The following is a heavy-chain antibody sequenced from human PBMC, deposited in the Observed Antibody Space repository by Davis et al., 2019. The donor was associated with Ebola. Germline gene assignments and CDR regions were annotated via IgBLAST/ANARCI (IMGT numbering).Heavy chain of an antibody. CDR2: INPNSGGT. J-gene: IGHJ6*02. D-gene: IGHD2-21*02. CDR1: GYTFTGYY. V-gene: IGHV1-2*02. Sequence: ASVKVSCKASGYTFTGYYMHWVRQAPGQGLEWMGWINPNSGGTNYAQKFQGRVTMTRDTSTSTVYMELSSLRSEDTAVYYCARELIVVVTATHYYYYGMDVWGQGTTVTVSS. CDR3: ARELIVVVTATHYYYYGMDV.